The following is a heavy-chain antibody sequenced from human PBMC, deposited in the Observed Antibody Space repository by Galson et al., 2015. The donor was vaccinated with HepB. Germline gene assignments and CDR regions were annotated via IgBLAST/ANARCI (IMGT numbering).Heavy chain of an antibody. J-gene: IGHJ6*03. CDR2: ISASGGST. CDR1: GFMFSNYA. CDR3: AKGGGIGARSPSALRYYMDV. D-gene: IGHD6-6*01. Sequence: SLRLSCAASGFMFSNYAMSWVRQAPGKGLEWVSVISASGGSTYYADSVKGRFTISRDNSKNTLYLQMNSLRAEDTAIYYCAKGGGIGARSPSALRYYMDVWGKGTTVTVSS. V-gene: IGHV3-23*01.